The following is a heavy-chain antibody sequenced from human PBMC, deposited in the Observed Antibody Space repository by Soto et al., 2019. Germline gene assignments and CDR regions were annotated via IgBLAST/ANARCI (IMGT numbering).Heavy chain of an antibody. CDR3: ARTDDYAFDS. Sequence: QVQLVQSGAEVKKPGASVKVSCKTSGYTFTTYYIHWVRQAPGQGLEWLGTINPRGGSTNYAQKLQGRVTMTRDPSTSSVYMELSSLRSEDTAVYYCARTDDYAFDSWGQGTLVIVSS. D-gene: IGHD4-17*01. V-gene: IGHV1-46*04. CDR2: INPRGGST. CDR1: GYTFTTYY. J-gene: IGHJ4*02.